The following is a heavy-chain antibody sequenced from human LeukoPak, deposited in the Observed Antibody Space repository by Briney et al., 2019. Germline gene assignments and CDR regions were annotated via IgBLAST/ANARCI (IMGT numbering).Heavy chain of an antibody. V-gene: IGHV4-59*01. CDR2: IYYTGST. Sequence: SETLSLTCTVSGGSISTYYWSWIRQPPGKGLEWIGYIYYTGSTSYNPSLKSRVTMSLDTSKNQFSLQLNSVTPADTAVYYCARWIPELGSLDYWGQGTLVTVSS. D-gene: IGHD1-26*01. CDR1: GGSISTYY. J-gene: IGHJ4*02. CDR3: ARWIPELGSLDY.